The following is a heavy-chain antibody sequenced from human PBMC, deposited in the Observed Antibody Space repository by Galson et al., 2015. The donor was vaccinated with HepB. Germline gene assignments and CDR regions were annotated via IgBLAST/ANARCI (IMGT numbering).Heavy chain of an antibody. J-gene: IGHJ4*02. V-gene: IGHV3-23*01. CDR1: GFTFSSYA. Sequence: LRLSCAASGFTFSSYAMNWVRQAPGKGLEWVSGIGVNDGSIYYANSVKGRFTISRDNSKNTLYLQVNGLRVEDAAIYYCAKGRPERPPEHRGYDLPDYWGQGTLVTVSS. D-gene: IGHD5-12*01. CDR3: AKGRPERPPEHRGYDLPDY. CDR2: IGVNDGSI.